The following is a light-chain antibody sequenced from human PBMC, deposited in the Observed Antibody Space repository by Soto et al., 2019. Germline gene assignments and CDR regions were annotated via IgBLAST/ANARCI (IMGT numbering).Light chain of an antibody. CDR3: EQYGSSPRT. Sequence: EIVLTQSPGTLSLSPGERATLSCRASQTISSNYFAWYQQTPGQAPRLLIYGISSRATGIPDRFSVSGSGTDFTLTISRLEPEDSAVYYCEQYGSSPRTFGQGTKVEIK. V-gene: IGKV3-20*01. CDR2: GIS. J-gene: IGKJ1*01. CDR1: QTISSNY.